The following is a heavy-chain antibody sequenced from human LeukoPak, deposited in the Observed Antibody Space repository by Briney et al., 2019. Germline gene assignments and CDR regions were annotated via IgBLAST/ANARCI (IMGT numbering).Heavy chain of an antibody. Sequence: GGSLRLSCAASGFTFSSYSMNWVRQAPGKGLEWVSSISSSSSYIYYADSVKGRFTISRDNAKNSLYLQMNSLRAEDTAVYYCARGVGMMQHDAFDIWGQGTMVTVSS. D-gene: IGHD2-15*01. CDR1: GFTFSSYS. CDR3: ARGVGMMQHDAFDI. J-gene: IGHJ3*02. CDR2: ISSSSSYI. V-gene: IGHV3-21*01.